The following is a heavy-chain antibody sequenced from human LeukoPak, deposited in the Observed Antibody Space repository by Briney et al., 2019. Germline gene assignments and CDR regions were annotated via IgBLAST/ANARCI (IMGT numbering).Heavy chain of an antibody. J-gene: IGHJ3*02. CDR2: ISPNTGGT. Sequence: ASVKVSCKASGYTFTDYYILWVRQAPGQGPEGMGWISPNTGGTNYAQNFKGRVTMTRDTSISTAYMELNSLTSDDTAVYYCARDLPKTGYVGALDIWGQGTMVTVSA. CDR3: ARDLPKTGYVGALDI. D-gene: IGHD5-12*01. V-gene: IGHV1-2*02. CDR1: GYTFTDYY.